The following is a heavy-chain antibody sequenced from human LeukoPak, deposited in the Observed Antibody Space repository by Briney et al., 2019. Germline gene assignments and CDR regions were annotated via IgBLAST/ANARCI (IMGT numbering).Heavy chain of an antibody. CDR2: ISWDGGST. J-gene: IGHJ6*03. CDR3: AICDRDGLGFYYYMDV. CDR1: GFTFDDYN. D-gene: IGHD5-24*01. V-gene: IGHV3-43*01. Sequence: GGSLRLSCAASGFTFDDYNMHWVRHAPGKGLEWVSLISWDGGSTYYADSVKGRFTISRDNSKNSLYLQMNSLRTEDTALYYCAICDRDGLGFYYYMDVWGKGTTVTISS.